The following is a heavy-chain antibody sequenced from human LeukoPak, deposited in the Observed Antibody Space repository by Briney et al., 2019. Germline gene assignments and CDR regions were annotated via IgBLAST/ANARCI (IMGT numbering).Heavy chain of an antibody. D-gene: IGHD3-10*01. CDR2: INPNSGGT. CDR3: ARETKQTRYSVVY. CDR1: GYTFNGYY. J-gene: IGHJ4*02. V-gene: IGHV1-2*02. Sequence: ASVKVSCKASGYTFNGYYKHWVRQAPGQGLERMGWINPNSGGTNYAQKFQGRVTMTRDTSISTAYMELSRLRSDDTAVYYCARETKQTRYSVVYWGQGTLVTVSS.